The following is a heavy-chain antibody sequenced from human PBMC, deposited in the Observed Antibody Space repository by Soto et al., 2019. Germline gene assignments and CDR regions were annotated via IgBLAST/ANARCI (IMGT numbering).Heavy chain of an antibody. V-gene: IGHV2-5*02. CDR2: IYWDDDK. D-gene: IGHD5-12*01. J-gene: IGHJ4*02. CDR1: GFSLSTYGMG. Sequence: QITVKESGLTLVKPTETLTLTCTFSGFSLSTYGMGVGWIRQPPGKALEWLALIYWDDDKRYSPSLRSRLTITKDTSKNQVDLTMTSVDPVDTATYYCARLTRGVYDLDRLWEKFDYWGQGTLVTVSS. CDR3: ARLTRGVYDLDRLWEKFDY.